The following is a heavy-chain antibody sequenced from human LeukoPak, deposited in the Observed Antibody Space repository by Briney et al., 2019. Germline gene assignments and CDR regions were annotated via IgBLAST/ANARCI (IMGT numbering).Heavy chain of an antibody. Sequence: PGGSLRLSCAASGFTSSDYDMHWVRQATGKGLEWVSAIGTAGDTYYTGSVKGRFTISRENAKNSLYLQMNSLRAGDTAVYYCARVAKERVGGVYYFDYWGQGTLVTVPS. J-gene: IGHJ4*02. CDR2: IGTAGDT. CDR3: ARVAKERVGGVYYFDY. V-gene: IGHV3-13*01. D-gene: IGHD1-1*01. CDR1: GFTSSDYD.